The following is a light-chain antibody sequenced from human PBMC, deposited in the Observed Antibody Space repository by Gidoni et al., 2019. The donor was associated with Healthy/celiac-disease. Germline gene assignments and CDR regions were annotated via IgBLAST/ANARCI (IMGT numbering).Light chain of an antibody. J-gene: IGKJ4*01. Sequence: DIQMTHPPSSVSASVGDRVTITCPASQGISSWLAWYQQKPEKAPKLLIYAATSLQSGVPSMCSGSGSGTDFTLTISSLQPEDFATYYCQQANSFPFTFGGGTKVEIK. CDR1: QGISSW. CDR2: AAT. V-gene: IGKV1D-12*01. CDR3: QQANSFPFT.